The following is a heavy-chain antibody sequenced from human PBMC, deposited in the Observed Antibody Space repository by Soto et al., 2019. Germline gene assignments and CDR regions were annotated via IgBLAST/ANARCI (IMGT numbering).Heavy chain of an antibody. Sequence: EVLLLESGGGLVQPGGSLRLSCAASGFTFNTFAMTWVRQAPGKGLEWVSALSGSGSLSYYADSVKGRFTISRDNSKNTMYLQMNILRVDAAAVYFCARDRGGALDSWGQGTLVTVSS. CDR1: GFTFNTFA. D-gene: IGHD2-15*01. V-gene: IGHV3-23*01. J-gene: IGHJ4*02. CDR3: ARDRGGALDS. CDR2: LSGSGSLS.